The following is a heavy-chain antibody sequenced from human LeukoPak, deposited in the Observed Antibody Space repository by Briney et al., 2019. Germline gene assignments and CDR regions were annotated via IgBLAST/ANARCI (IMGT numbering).Heavy chain of an antibody. CDR3: ARGVGVVAANHYYYYGMDV. D-gene: IGHD2-15*01. J-gene: IGHJ6*02. Sequence: SETLSLTCTVSGGSISNHYCSWIRQPPGKGLEWIGYIYDSGNTNYNPSLKSRVTISMDTSRNQFSLSLSSVTAADTAVYYCARGVGVVAANHYYYYGMDVWGQGTTVTVSS. V-gene: IGHV4-59*11. CDR2: IYDSGNT. CDR1: GGSISNHY.